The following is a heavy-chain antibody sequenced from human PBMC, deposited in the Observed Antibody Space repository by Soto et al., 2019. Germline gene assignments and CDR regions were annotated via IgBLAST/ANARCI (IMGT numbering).Heavy chain of an antibody. CDR1: GFTFSTYA. V-gene: IGHV3-30-3*01. CDR3: ASDAFLYSRGAYYDH. Sequence: QVRLVESGGGAVQPGDSLRLSCDASGFTFSTYALHWVRQAPGKGLEWVAFISYTGATQYYADSVKGRFTVSRDNSNNIASLQMTSLKPEDSAVYYCASDAFLYSRGAYYDHWGQGTLVTVSS. D-gene: IGHD4-4*01. CDR2: ISYTGATQ. J-gene: IGHJ4*02.